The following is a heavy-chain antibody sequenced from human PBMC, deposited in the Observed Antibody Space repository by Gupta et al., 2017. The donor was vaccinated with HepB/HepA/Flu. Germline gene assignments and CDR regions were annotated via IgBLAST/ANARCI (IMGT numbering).Heavy chain of an antibody. Sequence: SVKVSCKASGYMFTSDYLHWVRQAPGQGLEWMGWINPHSGDTNYAQTFQGRVTMTRDTSISTAYMELSELRSEDAAVYFCARAEDGCNSNSCQIEDGGQGTMVSVSS. CDR3: ARAEDGCNSNSCQIED. J-gene: IGHJ4*02. CDR2: INPHSGDT. V-gene: IGHV1-2*02. D-gene: IGHD2/OR15-2a*01. CDR1: GYMFTSDY.